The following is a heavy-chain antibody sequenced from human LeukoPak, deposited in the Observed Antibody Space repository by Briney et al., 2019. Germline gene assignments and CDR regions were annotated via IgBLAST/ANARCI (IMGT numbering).Heavy chain of an antibody. J-gene: IGHJ4*02. CDR2: IIPILGIA. V-gene: IGHV1-69*04. CDR1: GGTFSSYA. CDR3: AREGTAMARDY. D-gene: IGHD5-18*01. Sequence: SVKVSCKASGGTFSSYAISWVRQAPGQGLEWMGRIIPILGIANYAQKFQGRVTITADKSTSTAYMELSSLRSEDTAVYYCAREGTAMARDYWGQGTLVTVSS.